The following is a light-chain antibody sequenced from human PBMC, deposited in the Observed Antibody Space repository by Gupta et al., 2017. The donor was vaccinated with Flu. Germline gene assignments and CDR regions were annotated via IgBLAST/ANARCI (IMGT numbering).Light chain of an antibody. V-gene: IGKV1-17*01. CDR3: RQHNSYPDT. CDR2: DGS. Sequence: DIQMTQSPSSLSASLGDRVAITCRASQGIRNALGWYQQKPGKAPKRLIYDGSSSRSGVPLRFSGSGTGTEFTLTIISPQPEDFANYYCRQHNSYPDTFGQGTKVEIK. J-gene: IGKJ1*01. CDR1: QGIRNA.